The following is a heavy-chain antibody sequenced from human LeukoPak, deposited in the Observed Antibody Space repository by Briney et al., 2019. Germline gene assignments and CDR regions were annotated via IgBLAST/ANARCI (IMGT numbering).Heavy chain of an antibody. D-gene: IGHD3-10*01. J-gene: IGHJ4*02. CDR3: ARNRTGTFDF. CDR2: ISGDSYDT. V-gene: IGHV1-18*01. Sequence: ASVKVSCKASGYTFRNYGINWVRQAPGQGLEWMGWISGDSYDTKYEQKLQGRVTMTTDTSTSTAYMELRSLRFDDTAVYYCARNRTGTFDFWGQGTLVTVSS. CDR1: GYTFRNYG.